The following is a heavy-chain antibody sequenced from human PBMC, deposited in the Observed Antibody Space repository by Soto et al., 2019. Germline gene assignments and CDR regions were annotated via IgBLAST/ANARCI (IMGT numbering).Heavy chain of an antibody. Sequence: PGGSLRLSCAASGFTFSSYWMSWVRQAPGKGLEWVANIKQDGSEKYYVDSVKGRFTISRDNAKNSLYLQMNSLRAEDTAVYYCARAKRYYDSSGYPDYWGQGTLVTVSS. V-gene: IGHV3-7*03. D-gene: IGHD3-22*01. CDR3: ARAKRYYDSSGYPDY. CDR2: IKQDGSEK. CDR1: GFTFSSYW. J-gene: IGHJ4*02.